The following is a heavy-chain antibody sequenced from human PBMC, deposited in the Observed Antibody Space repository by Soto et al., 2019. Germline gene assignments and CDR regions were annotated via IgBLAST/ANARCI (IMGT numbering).Heavy chain of an antibody. Sequence: QVQLVQSGAEVKKPGASVTVSCKTSGYTFSNYGINWVRQAPGQGLEWMGWISGYNGNTNYAQTVHGRSTMTKDTSTGTVYRELRSLKSDDTCIYYCSRFIMVGGWFDPNYYHGMDVWGQGTTVTVSS. J-gene: IGHJ6*02. V-gene: IGHV1-18*01. CDR2: ISGYNGNT. D-gene: IGHD6-19*01. CDR3: SRFIMVGGWFDPNYYHGMDV. CDR1: GYTFSNYG.